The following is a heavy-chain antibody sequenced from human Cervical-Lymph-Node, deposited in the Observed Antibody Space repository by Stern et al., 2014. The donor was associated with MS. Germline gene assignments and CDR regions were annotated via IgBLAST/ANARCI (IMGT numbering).Heavy chain of an antibody. CDR1: GYTFTNYY. CDR3: TRAVGGVGRE. Sequence: VPLVESGPEVKKPGASVMVSCKTSGYTFTNYYIYWVRQAPGQGLEGMGIINPNGSVTASAQKFQGRLTMTRDTSTTTVYMRLITLTSEDTAMYYCTRAVGGVGREWGQGTLVFVAS. J-gene: IGHJ4*02. D-gene: IGHD3-16*01. CDR2: INPNGSVT. V-gene: IGHV1-46*01.